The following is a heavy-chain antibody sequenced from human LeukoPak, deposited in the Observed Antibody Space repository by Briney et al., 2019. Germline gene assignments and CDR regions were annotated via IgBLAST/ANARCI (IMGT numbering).Heavy chain of an antibody. V-gene: IGHV3-15*01. D-gene: IGHD3-9*01. Sequence: PGGSLRLSCAASGFTFSNAWMSWVRQAPGKGLEWVGRIKSKTDGGTTDYAAPVKGRFTNSRDDSKNTLYLQMNSLKTEDTAVYYCTIANLLRYFDWLSQYYFDYWGQGTLVTVSS. CDR1: GFTFSNAW. CDR3: TIANLLRYFDWLSQYYFDY. J-gene: IGHJ4*02. CDR2: IKSKTDGGTT.